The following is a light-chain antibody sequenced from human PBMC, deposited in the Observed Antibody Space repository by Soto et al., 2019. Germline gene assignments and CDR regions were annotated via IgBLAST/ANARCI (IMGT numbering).Light chain of an antibody. V-gene: IGLV2-23*01. CDR2: EGS. CDR3: CSYAGSHYV. J-gene: IGLJ1*01. CDR1: SRDVGSYNL. Sequence: QSVLTQPASVSGSPGQSITISCTATSRDVGSYNLVSWYQQHPGKAPKLMIYEGSKRPSGVSNRFSGSKSGNTASLTISGLQAEDEADYYCCSYAGSHYVFGTGTKVTVL.